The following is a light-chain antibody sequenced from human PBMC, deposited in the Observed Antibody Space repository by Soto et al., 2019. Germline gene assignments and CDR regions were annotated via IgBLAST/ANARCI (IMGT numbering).Light chain of an antibody. Sequence: SEMTKPASVSGPPGQSITISCAGIGSDVGAYNLVSWYQQHPGKAPKLILCEVNTRPSGISNRFSGSRSGDTASLTISGLQAVFFTDSSTSAIYTLAPYV. CDR2: EVN. CDR3: SAIYTLAPYV. CDR1: GSDVGAYNL. J-gene: IGLJ1*01. V-gene: IGLV2-23*02.